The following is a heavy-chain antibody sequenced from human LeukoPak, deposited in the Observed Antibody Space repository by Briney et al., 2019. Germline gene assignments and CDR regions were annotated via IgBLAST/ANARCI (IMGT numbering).Heavy chain of an antibody. Sequence: ASVKVSCXASGYTFINYGISWVRQAPGHGLECMGWISAYNGDTNYAQKFQGRVTMSTDTSTGTAYMELRNLRSDDTAVYYCAREAGSGSYYPFDYWGQGTLVTVSS. CDR1: GYTFINYG. CDR3: AREAGSGSYYPFDY. CDR2: ISAYNGDT. J-gene: IGHJ4*02. D-gene: IGHD3-10*01. V-gene: IGHV1-18*01.